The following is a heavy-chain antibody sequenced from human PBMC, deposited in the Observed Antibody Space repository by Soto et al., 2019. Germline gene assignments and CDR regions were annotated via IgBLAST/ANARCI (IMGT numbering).Heavy chain of an antibody. CDR3: ARDRLADGSYYYYMDV. V-gene: IGHV4-31*03. CDR1: GGSISSGGYY. CDR2: IYYSGST. Sequence: SETLSLTCTVSGGSISSGGYYWSWIRQHPGKGLEWIGYIYYSGSTYYNPSLKSRVTISVDTSKNQFSLKLSSVTAADTAVYYCARDRLADGSYYYYMDVWGKGTTVTVSS. J-gene: IGHJ6*03. D-gene: IGHD6-19*01.